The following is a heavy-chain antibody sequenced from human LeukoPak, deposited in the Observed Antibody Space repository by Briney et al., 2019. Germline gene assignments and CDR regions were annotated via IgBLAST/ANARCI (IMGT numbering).Heavy chain of an antibody. CDR2: IYNSGST. D-gene: IGHD3-10*01. CDR1: GGSIRSYY. Sequence: PSETLSLTCTVSGGSIRSYYWSWIRQPPGKGLEWIGYIYNSGSTNYNPSLKSRVTISVDTSKNQFSLKLTSVTAADTAVYYCARNWLSGEFDPWGQGTLVTVSS. CDR3: ARNWLSGEFDP. J-gene: IGHJ5*02. V-gene: IGHV4-59*01.